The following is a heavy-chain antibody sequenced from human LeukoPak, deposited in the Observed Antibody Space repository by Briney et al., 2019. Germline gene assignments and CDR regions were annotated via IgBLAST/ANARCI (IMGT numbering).Heavy chain of an antibody. J-gene: IGHJ4*02. Sequence: GGSLRLSCAASGFTFSSYGMHWARQAPGKGLEWVAVISYDGSNKYYADSVKGRFTISRDNSKNTLYLQMNSLRAEDTAVYYCAKGEVRYGGCTNGCGYGLPFDYWGQGTLVTVSS. CDR1: GFTFSSYG. D-gene: IGHD2-8*01. V-gene: IGHV3-30*18. CDR2: ISYDGSNK. CDR3: AKGEVRYGGCTNGCGYGLPFDY.